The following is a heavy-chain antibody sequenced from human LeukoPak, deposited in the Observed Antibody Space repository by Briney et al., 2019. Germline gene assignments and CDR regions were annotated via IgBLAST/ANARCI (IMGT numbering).Heavy chain of an antibody. Sequence: PSETLSLTCTITGGSISSYYWIWIRKPPGKELEWIGYIYYSGSTNYNPSLKSRVTISVDTSKNQFSLELSSVTAADTAVYYCARFGSTRGYSGYDSFDYWGQGTLVTVSS. D-gene: IGHD5-12*01. J-gene: IGHJ4*02. CDR3: ARFGSTRGYSGYDSFDY. V-gene: IGHV4-59*01. CDR2: IYYSGST. CDR1: GGSISSYY.